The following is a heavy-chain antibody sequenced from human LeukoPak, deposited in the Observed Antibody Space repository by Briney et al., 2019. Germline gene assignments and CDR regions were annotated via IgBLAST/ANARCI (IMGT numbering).Heavy chain of an antibody. CDR2: INPNSGGT. J-gene: IGHJ4*02. CDR1: GYTFTGYY. Sequence: ASVKVSCKAPGYTFTGYYMHWVRQAPGQGLEWMGWINPNSGGTNYAQKFQGRVTMTRDTSISTAYMELSRLRSDDTAVYYCARSRGGGIVVVPAAILGYWGQGTLVTVSS. CDR3: ARSRGGGIVVVPAAILGY. V-gene: IGHV1-2*02. D-gene: IGHD2-2*02.